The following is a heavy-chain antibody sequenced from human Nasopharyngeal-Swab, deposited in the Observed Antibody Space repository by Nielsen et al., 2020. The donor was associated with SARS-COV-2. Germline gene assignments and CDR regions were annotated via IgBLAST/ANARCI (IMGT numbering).Heavy chain of an antibody. CDR3: ARTVGATPRGAFDI. CDR2: INHSGST. V-gene: IGHV4-39*07. D-gene: IGHD1-26*01. CDR1: GGSISSSSYY. Sequence: SETLSLTCTVSGGSISSSSYYWSWIRQPPGKGLEWIGEINHSGSTNYNPSLKSRVTISVDTSKNQFSLKLSSVTAADTAVYYCARTVGATPRGAFDIWGQGTMVTVSS. J-gene: IGHJ3*02.